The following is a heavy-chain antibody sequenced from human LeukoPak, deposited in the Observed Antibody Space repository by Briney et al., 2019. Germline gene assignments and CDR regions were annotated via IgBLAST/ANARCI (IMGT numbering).Heavy chain of an antibody. V-gene: IGHV4-39*02. J-gene: IGHJ4*02. CDR3: ARDGRGGITGTTV. CDR1: GGSISSSSYY. CDR2: IYYSGST. Sequence: PSETLSLTCTVSGGSISSSSYYWGWIRQPPGKGLEWIGSIYYSGSTYYNPSLKSRVTISVDTSKNQFSLKLSSVTAADTAVYYCARDGRGGITGTTVWGQGTLVTVSS. D-gene: IGHD1-7*01.